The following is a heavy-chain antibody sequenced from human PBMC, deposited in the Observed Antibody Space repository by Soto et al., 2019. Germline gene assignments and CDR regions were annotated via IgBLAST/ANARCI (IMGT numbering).Heavy chain of an antibody. Sequence: GGSLRLSCAASGFTFSSYAMSWVRQAPGKGLEWVSAISGSGGSTYYADSVKGRFTISRDNSKNTLYLQMNSLRAEDTAVYYCAKDGDVDTAMVTTLYFDYWGQGTLVTVSS. CDR3: AKDGDVDTAMVTTLYFDY. J-gene: IGHJ4*02. D-gene: IGHD5-18*01. V-gene: IGHV3-23*01. CDR2: ISGSGGST. CDR1: GFTFSSYA.